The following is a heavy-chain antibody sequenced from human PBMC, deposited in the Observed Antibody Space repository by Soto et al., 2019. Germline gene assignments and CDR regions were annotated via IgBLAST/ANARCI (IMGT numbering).Heavy chain of an antibody. CDR2: ISYDGSNK. CDR3: ARDSDDSSESPHNWFDP. CDR1: GFTFSSYA. D-gene: IGHD3-22*01. V-gene: IGHV3-30-3*01. J-gene: IGHJ5*02. Sequence: PGGSLRLSCAASGFTFSSYAMHWVRQAPGKGLERVAVISYDGSNKYYADSVKGRFTISRDNSKNTLYLQMNSLRAEDTAVYYCARDSDDSSESPHNWFDPWGQGTLVTVSS.